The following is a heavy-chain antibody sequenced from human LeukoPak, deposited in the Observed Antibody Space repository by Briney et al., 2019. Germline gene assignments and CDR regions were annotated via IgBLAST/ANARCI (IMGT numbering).Heavy chain of an antibody. CDR2: IYSGGST. J-gene: IGHJ4*02. V-gene: IGHV3-53*01. CDR1: GFTVSSNY. Sequence: GGSLRLSCAAPGFTVSSNYMSWVRQAPGKGLEWVSVIYSGGSTYYADSVKGRFTISRDNSKNTLYLQMNSLRAEDTAVYYCARSTTYYYDSSGYYYSYPFDYWGQGTLVTVSS. D-gene: IGHD3-22*01. CDR3: ARSTTYYYDSSGYYYSYPFDY.